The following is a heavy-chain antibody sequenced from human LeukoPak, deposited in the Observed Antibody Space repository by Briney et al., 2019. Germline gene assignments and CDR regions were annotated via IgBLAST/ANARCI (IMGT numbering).Heavy chain of an antibody. CDR2: INQDGTEK. V-gene: IGHV3-7*01. CDR3: VRGYYDSSGYFYGTR. CDR1: GFTFSSYW. J-gene: IGHJ4*02. D-gene: IGHD3-22*01. Sequence: GGSLRLSCAASGFTFSSYWMSWVRQAPGEGLEWVAKINQDGTEKAYVDSVRGLFTISRDNAKNSLYLQMSSLRAEDTAVYYCVRGYYDSSGYFYGTRWGQGTLVTVSS.